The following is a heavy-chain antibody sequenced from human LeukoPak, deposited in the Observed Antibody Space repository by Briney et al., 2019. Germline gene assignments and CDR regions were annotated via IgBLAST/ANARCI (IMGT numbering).Heavy chain of an antibody. Sequence: GALRLSCAASGFTFSSYAMSWGRQAPGKGVEWVSGINTSGGSTAYADSVKGRFTISRDNPRNTLYMQMNSLRAEDTALYYCAIMHPYYDGNGYWVQWGQGTLVTVSS. J-gene: IGHJ4*02. CDR2: INTSGGST. CDR1: GFTFSSYA. CDR3: AIMHPYYDGNGYWVQ. D-gene: IGHD3-22*01. V-gene: IGHV3-23*01.